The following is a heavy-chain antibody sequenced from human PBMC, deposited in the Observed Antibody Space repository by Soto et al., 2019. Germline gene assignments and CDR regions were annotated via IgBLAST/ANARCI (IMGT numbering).Heavy chain of an antibody. V-gene: IGHV2-26*04. J-gene: IGHJ5*02. CDR3: ASTYSASWYWFDP. CDR2: IFSNDEK. CDR1: GFSFSNAGLG. Sequence: GPTLVNPTETLTLTCTVSGFSFSNAGLGVSWIRQPPGKALEWLAHIFSNDEKSYSTSLKSRLTISKDTSKSQVVLIMTNMDPVDTATYYCASTYSASWYWFDPWGQGTLVTVSS. D-gene: IGHD6-13*01.